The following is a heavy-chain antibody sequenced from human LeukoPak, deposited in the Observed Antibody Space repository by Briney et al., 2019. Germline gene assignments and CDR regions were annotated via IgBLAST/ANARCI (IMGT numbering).Heavy chain of an antibody. D-gene: IGHD4-17*01. CDR2: MYSGGST. J-gene: IGHJ4*02. CDR1: GVTVSSNY. V-gene: IGHV3-53*04. Sequence: PGGSLRLSCAVSGVTVSSNYMSWVRQAPGKGLEWVSVMYSGGSTYYADSVKGRFTISRHNSKNTLYLEINSLRPDDTAVYYCAGGGGDYNPFDYWGQGTLVTVSS. CDR3: AGGGGDYNPFDY.